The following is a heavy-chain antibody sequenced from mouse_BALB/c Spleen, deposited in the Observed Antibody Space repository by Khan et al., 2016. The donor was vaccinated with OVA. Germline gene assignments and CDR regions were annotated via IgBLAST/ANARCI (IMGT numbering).Heavy chain of an antibody. CDR1: GFSLTSDG. V-gene: IGHV2-3*01. Sequence: VELKQSGPGLVAPSQSLSITCTVSGFSLTSDGVSWVRQPPGKGLEWLGVIWGDGSTNYHSALRSRLSIRKDNSKSQVFLKLDSLQTDDTATYYCAKLRVFYFDSWGQGTTLTVSS. CDR2: IWGDGST. J-gene: IGHJ2*01. CDR3: AKLRVFYFDS.